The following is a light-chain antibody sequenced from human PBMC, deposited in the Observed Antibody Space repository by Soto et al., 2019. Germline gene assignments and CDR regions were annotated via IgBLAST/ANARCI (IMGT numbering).Light chain of an antibody. CDR2: EVS. V-gene: IGLV2-14*01. CDR1: YSDVGTYNY. Sequence: QSVLTQPASVSGSPGQSITISCTGSYSDVGTYNYVSWYQQHPGTAPKLMIHEVSERPSGVSNRFSGSKSGNTASLTISGLQAEDEADYYCSSFTAYHNVVFGGGTKGTVL. CDR3: SSFTAYHNVV. J-gene: IGLJ2*01.